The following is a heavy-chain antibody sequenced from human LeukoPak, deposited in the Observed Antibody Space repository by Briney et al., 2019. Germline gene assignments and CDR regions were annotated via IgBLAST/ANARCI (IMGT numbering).Heavy chain of an antibody. J-gene: IGHJ5*02. CDR2: IHTSGRT. CDR1: GGSIKNYY. D-gene: IGHD6-19*01. Sequence: SETLSLTCTVSGGSIKNYYWNWIRQPAGKGLEWIGRIHTSGRTNYNPSLKSRLTMSVDTSKNQFSLRLTSVTAADTAVYYCARDGGSGWYDHWGQGILVTVSS. V-gene: IGHV4-4*07. CDR3: ARDGGSGWYDH.